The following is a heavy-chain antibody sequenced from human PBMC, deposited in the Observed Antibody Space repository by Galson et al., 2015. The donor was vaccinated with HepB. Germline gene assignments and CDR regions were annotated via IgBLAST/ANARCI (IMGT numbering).Heavy chain of an antibody. V-gene: IGHV6-1*01. Sequence: CAISGDSVSSNSVVWNWIRQSPSRGLEWLGRTYYRSKWYHDYAISVESRVIINPDTSKNQFSLQLNSVTPEDTAVYYCARWAGGMGAFDIWGQGTVVTVSS. J-gene: IGHJ3*02. D-gene: IGHD3-16*01. CDR2: TYYRSKWYH. CDR1: GDSVSSNSVV. CDR3: ARWAGGMGAFDI.